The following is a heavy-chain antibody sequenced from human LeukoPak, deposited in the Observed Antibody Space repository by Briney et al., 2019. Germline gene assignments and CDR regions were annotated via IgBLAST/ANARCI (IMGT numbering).Heavy chain of an antibody. CDR2: VYYTGTN. D-gene: IGHD3-10*01. Sequence: SETLSLTCTVSGDSIRSSSSYWGWLRQTQGKGLVGFGTVYYTGTNYDNPSPKSRFPMPVDTPKHQFSLNLNSVTATDTAVYYCTRHGFYYASAPLFDYWGLGTLVTLSS. CDR3: TRHGFYYASAPLFDY. J-gene: IGHJ4*02. V-gene: IGHV4-39*01. CDR1: GDSIRSSSSY.